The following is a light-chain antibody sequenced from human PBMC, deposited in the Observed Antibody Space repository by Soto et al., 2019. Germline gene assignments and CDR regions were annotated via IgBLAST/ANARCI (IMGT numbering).Light chain of an antibody. J-gene: IGKJ4*01. CDR2: GTS. V-gene: IGKV3-20*01. Sequence: MPRSPDSLPVFLGERATMHCKSRQTVLFRTNKKNFLAWYQQKPGQAPRLLIFGTSTRATGIPDRSSGSGSGTDFTLSISRLEPEDFAVYYCQQYGSSPVLTFGGGTKVDIK. CDR3: QQYGSSPVLT. CDR1: QTVLFRTNKKNF.